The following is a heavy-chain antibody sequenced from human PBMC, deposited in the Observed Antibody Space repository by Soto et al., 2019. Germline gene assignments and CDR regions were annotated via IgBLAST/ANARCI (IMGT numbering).Heavy chain of an antibody. J-gene: IGHJ4*02. V-gene: IGHV4-31*03. CDR3: AREPSI. CDR1: GGSISSGGYY. CDR2: MYHSGNT. Sequence: SETLSLTCTVSGGSISSGGYYWSWIRQHPGKGLEWIGYMYHSGNTYYNPSLKSRVTISIDRSKNQFSLKLSSVTAADTAVYYCAREPSIWGQGTLVTVSS.